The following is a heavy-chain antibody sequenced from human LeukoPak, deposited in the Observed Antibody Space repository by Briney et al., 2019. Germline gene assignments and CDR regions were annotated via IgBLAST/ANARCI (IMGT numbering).Heavy chain of an antibody. CDR2: IYHSGST. V-gene: IGHV4-4*02. J-gene: IGHJ4*02. Sequence: PSQTLSLTCTVSGGSISSSNWWSWVRQPPGKGLEWIGEIYHSGSTNYNPSLKSRVTISVDKSKNQFSLKLSSVAAADTAVYYCARSVIKRGRNYLGGRYLHYWGQGTLVTVSS. CDR3: ARSVIKRGRNYLGGRYLHY. D-gene: IGHD2/OR15-2a*01. CDR1: GGSISSSNW.